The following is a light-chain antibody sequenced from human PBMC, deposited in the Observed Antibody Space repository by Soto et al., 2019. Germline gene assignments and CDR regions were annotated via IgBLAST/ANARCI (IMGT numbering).Light chain of an antibody. V-gene: IGKV3-20*01. CDR1: QSINNNY. CDR3: HHYDASPPFT. CDR2: GAS. J-gene: IGKJ4*01. Sequence: EIVLTQSPGTLSLSPGDRATLSCRASQSINNNYLAWYQKKPGQPPSLLIFGASSRATGLPDRYSGSGSETAFTLTISIREPEDYAVYYWHHYDASPPFTFGGGTKVEIK.